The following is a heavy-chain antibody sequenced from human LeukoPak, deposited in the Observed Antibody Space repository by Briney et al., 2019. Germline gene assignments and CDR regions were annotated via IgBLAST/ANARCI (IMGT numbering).Heavy chain of an antibody. J-gene: IGHJ3*02. D-gene: IGHD3-10*01. CDR2: IYHSGST. V-gene: IGHV4-38-2*02. Sequence: SETLSLTCTVSGYSIRSGDYWGWIRQPPGKGLEWIGNIYHSGSTYYSPSLKSRVTISLDTSRNQFSLKLNSVTAADTAVYYCAKSNGYGLVDIWGQGTMVTVSS. CDR1: GYSIRSGDY. CDR3: AKSNGYGLVDI.